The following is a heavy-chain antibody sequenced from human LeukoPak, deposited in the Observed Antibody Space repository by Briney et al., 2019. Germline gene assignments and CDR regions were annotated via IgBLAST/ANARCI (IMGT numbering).Heavy chain of an antibody. V-gene: IGHV3-15*01. D-gene: IGHD4-23*01. CDR1: GFTFRNAW. CDR3: MTDRGGYGGY. J-gene: IGHJ4*02. Sequence: GGSLRLSCAASGFTFRNAWLGWVRQAPGKGLEWVGRIKRKTEGGTTDYAAPVKDRFTISRDDSKNTLYLQVNSLKIEDTAVYYCMTDRGGYGGYWGQGTLVIVSS. CDR2: IKRKTEGGTT.